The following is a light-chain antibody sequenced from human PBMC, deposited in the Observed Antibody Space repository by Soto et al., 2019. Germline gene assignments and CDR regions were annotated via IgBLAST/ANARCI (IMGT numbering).Light chain of an antibody. CDR1: QSVSTY. Sequence: EVVLTQSPATLSLSPGERATLSCRASQSVSTYLAWYQQKPGQPPRLLIYGASNRATGTPARFSGSGSGTDFTLTISSLEPEDFAVYYCHQRSNWPPFTFRPGTKVEIK. CDR3: HQRSNWPPFT. J-gene: IGKJ3*01. CDR2: GAS. V-gene: IGKV3-11*01.